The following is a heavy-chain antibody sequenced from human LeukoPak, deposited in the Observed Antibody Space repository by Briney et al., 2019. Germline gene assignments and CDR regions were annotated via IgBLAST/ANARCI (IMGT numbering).Heavy chain of an antibody. Sequence: ASVKVSCKASGYTFTSYGINWVRQATGQGLEWMGWMNPNSGNTGYAHKFQGRVTMTRDASISTAYMELNSLRSEDTAVYYCARTVCDSTSCYWNWFDPWGQGTLVTVSS. D-gene: IGHD2-2*01. CDR2: MNPNSGNT. CDR1: GYTFTSYG. J-gene: IGHJ5*02. CDR3: ARTVCDSTSCYWNWFDP. V-gene: IGHV1-8*02.